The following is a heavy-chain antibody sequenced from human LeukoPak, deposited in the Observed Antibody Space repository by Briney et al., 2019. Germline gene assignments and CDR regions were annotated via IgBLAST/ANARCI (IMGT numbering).Heavy chain of an antibody. V-gene: IGHV1-69*04. CDR3: ARDPEYDTPGYLSGYFDS. CDR1: GGTFNAFA. J-gene: IGHJ4*02. Sequence: EASVKVSCKVSGGTFNAFAISWVRQAPGQGLEWMGRVIPVFDIVDYGPNFQGRVTITADKSTTTVYMEMSSLGSDDTAVFYCARDPEYDTPGYLSGYFDSWGQGTLVTVSS. CDR2: VIPVFDIV. D-gene: IGHD3-22*01.